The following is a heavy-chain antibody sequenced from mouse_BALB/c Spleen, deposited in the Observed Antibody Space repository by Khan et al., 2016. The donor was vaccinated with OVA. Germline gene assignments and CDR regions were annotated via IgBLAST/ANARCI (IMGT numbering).Heavy chain of an antibody. CDR2: ISSSDST. J-gene: IGHJ4*01. V-gene: IGHV3-2*02. Sequence: EVKLLESGPGLVKPSQSLSLTCTVTGYSITSDYAWNWIRQFPGNKLEWMGYISSSDSTNYNPALKSRISITRDTSKNQFFLQLNSVTTEDTATYYCARDGSRYNYAMDYWGQGTSVTVSS. CDR1: GYSITSDYA. D-gene: IGHD2-3*01. CDR3: ARDGSRYNYAMDY.